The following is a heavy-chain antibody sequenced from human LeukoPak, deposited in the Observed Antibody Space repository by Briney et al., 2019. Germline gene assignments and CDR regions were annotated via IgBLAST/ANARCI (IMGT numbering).Heavy chain of an antibody. CDR2: IYYSGST. D-gene: IGHD5-18*01. V-gene: IGHV4-59*01. CDR1: GGSISSYY. J-gene: IGHJ4*02. Sequence: SETLSLTCTVSGGSISSYYWSWIRQPPGKGLEWIGYIYYSGSTNYNPSLKSRVTISVDTSKNQFSLKLSSVTAADTAVYYCARETRGYSYVYFDYWGQGTLVSVSS. CDR3: ARETRGYSYVYFDY.